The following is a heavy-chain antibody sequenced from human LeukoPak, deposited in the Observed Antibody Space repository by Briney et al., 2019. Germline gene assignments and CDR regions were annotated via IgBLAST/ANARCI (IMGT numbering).Heavy chain of an antibody. V-gene: IGHV3-23*01. CDR1: GFTFSTYA. J-gene: IGHJ4*02. CDR3: VKRPSESWANGGCSFDS. CDR2: VNDAGGDT. D-gene: IGHD2-8*01. Sequence: PGGSLRLSCAASGFTFSTYAMAWVRQAPGKGLEGVASVNDAGGDTYYADSVKGRLTISRDNSKNTLFLQMNSLRAEDTAAYYCVKRPSESWANGGCSFDSWGQGALVSVSS.